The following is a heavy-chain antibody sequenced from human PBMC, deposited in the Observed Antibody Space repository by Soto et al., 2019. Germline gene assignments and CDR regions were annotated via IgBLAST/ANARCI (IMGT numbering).Heavy chain of an antibody. Sequence: SETLSLTCTVSGGPISSSSYYWGWIRQPPGKGLEWIGSIYYSGSTYYNVSLKSRVTISVDTSKNQFSLKLSSVTAADTAVYYCARRAYAGLYGSGSYYTPLDYWGQGTLVTVSS. V-gene: IGHV4-39*01. CDR3: ARRAYAGLYGSGSYYTPLDY. CDR1: GGPISSSSYY. CDR2: IYYSGST. D-gene: IGHD3-10*01. J-gene: IGHJ4*02.